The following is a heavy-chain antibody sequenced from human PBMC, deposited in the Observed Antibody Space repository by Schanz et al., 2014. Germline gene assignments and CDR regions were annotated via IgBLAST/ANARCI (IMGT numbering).Heavy chain of an antibody. CDR1: GYTFSSYG. V-gene: IGHV1-18*01. Sequence: QVQLVQSGAEVKKPGASVKVSCKTSGYTFSSYGITWVRQAPGQGLEWMGWISPYNGNTNYAPKVQGRVTMTRDTSTSTVYMELSSLRSEDTAVYYCARDGVDAAAGGNYWGQGTLXIVSS. CDR2: ISPYNGNT. J-gene: IGHJ4*02. CDR3: ARDGVDAAAGGNY. D-gene: IGHD6-13*01.